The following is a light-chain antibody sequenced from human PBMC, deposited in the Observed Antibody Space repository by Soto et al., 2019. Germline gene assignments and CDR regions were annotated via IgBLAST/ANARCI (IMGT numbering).Light chain of an antibody. Sequence: QAVVTQEPSLTVSPGGKVTLTCATSTGAVTSGYYPNWFQQKPGRAPRALIYSTKNKYSWTPARFSGSLLGGKAALTLSGVQPEDEADYYCLLYYGGQLGVFGGGTKLTVL. V-gene: IGLV7-43*01. CDR2: STK. J-gene: IGLJ2*01. CDR1: TGAVTSGYY. CDR3: LLYYGGQLGV.